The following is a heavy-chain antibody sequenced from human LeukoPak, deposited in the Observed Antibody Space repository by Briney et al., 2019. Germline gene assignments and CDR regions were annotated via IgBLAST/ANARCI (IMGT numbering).Heavy chain of an antibody. CDR3: TRGGDLSTVAGALDY. J-gene: IGHJ4*02. V-gene: IGHV3-7*03. CDR2: IKQDGSEK. D-gene: IGHD6-19*01. Sequence: GGSLRLSCAAAGFTIRSYWMSWVRQAPGKGLEWVANIKQDGSEKYYVDSVKGRFTISRDNAKNSLYPQMNSLKTEGTAVYYCTRGGDLSTVAGALDYWGQGTLVTVSS. CDR1: GFTIRSYW.